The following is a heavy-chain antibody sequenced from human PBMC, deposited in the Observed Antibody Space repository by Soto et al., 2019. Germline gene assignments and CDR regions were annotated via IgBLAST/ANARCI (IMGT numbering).Heavy chain of an antibody. V-gene: IGHV4-39*01. J-gene: IGHJ5*02. CDR1: GGSISSSSYY. CDR3: AMKITMVRGVPPDWFDP. Sequence: SETLSLTCTVSGGSISSSSYYWGWIRQPPGKGLEWIGSIYYSGSTYYNPSLKSRVAISVDTSKNQFSLKLSSVTAADTAVYYCAMKITMVRGVPPDWFDPWGQGTLVTVSS. CDR2: IYYSGST. D-gene: IGHD3-10*01.